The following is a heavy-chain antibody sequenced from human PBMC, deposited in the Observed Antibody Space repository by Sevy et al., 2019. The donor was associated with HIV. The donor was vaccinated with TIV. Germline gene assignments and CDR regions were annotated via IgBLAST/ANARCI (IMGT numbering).Heavy chain of an antibody. D-gene: IGHD3-22*01. Sequence: ASVMVSCKASGGSFSNFPVSWVRQAPGQGLEWMGMIISKFGTTDYAQKFQGRVTITADESTTTAYMELTSLRSEDTAVYYCAREIPDYVSGYYSVDAFDVWGQGTKVTVSS. J-gene: IGHJ3*01. V-gene: IGHV1-69*13. CDR3: AREIPDYVSGYYSVDAFDV. CDR2: IISKFGTT. CDR1: GGSFSNFP.